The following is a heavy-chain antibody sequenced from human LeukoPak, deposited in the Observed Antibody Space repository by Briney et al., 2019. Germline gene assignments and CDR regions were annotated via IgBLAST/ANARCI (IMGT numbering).Heavy chain of an antibody. J-gene: IGHJ4*02. D-gene: IGHD3-16*02. CDR2: IWYDGSNK. Sequence: GGSLRLSCAASGFSFTNYWMTWVRQAPGKGLEWVAVIWYDGSNKYYADSVKGRFTISRDNSKNTLYLQMNSLRAEDTAVYYCARDHYDYVWGSYRPLYYFDYWGQGTLVTVSS. CDR1: GFSFTNYW. CDR3: ARDHYDYVWGSYRPLYYFDY. V-gene: IGHV3-33*08.